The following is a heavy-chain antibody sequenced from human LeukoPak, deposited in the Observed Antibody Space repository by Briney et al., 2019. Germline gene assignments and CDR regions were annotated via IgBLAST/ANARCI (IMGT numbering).Heavy chain of an antibody. CDR3: ARGLGGSGSYPFDY. V-gene: IGHV3-66*01. CDR2: IYSDGST. Sequence: GGGPRISLAAPGFTVRGNYMSWGRPGPGEGVGGVSSIYSDGSTFYADSVKGRFTISRDNSKNTMYLQMNSLRVEDTAVYYCARGLGGSGSYPFDYWGQGTLVTVSS. D-gene: IGHD3-10*01. J-gene: IGHJ4*02. CDR1: GFTVRGNY.